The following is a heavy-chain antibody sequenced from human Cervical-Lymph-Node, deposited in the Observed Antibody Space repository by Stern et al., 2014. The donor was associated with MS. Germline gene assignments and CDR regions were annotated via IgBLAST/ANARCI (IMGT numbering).Heavy chain of an antibody. CDR2: ISKDGNDE. V-gene: IGHV3-30*01. CDR3: GTWAFHIGNGLDV. CDR1: GLSLSRYA. D-gene: IGHD2/OR15-2a*01. J-gene: IGHJ6*02. Sequence: VQLLESGGGAVQPGSSLRLSCAASGLSLSRYAMTWVRQAPGKGLEWVAFISKDGNDERYADSVRGRFTISRDNSKNTLYLQMNNLRSDDTAVYYCGTWAFHIGNGLDVWGQGTTVVVSS.